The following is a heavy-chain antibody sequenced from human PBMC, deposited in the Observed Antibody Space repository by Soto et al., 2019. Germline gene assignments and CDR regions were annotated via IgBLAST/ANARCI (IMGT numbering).Heavy chain of an antibody. CDR1: GYTFTSYD. V-gene: IGHV1-8*01. D-gene: IGHD3-10*01. J-gene: IGHJ5*02. CDR3: ARRTTMVRGVIINWFDP. CDR2: MNPNSGNT. Sequence: ASVKVSCKASGYTFTSYDINWVRQATGQGLEWMGWMNPNSGNTGYAQKFQGRVTMTRNTSISTAYMELSSLRSEDTAVYYCARRTTMVRGVIINWFDPRGQGTLVTVSS.